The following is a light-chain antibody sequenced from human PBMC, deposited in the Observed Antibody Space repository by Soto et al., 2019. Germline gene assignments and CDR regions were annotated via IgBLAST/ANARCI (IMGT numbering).Light chain of an antibody. Sequence: DIQMTQSPSSLSASVGDRVTITCRASQDISNYLAWYQQKPGKVPKVLIYAASTLRTGVQSRFSGSGSGTVFTLTINSLQPEDVATYYCHKYNSAPNTFGRGTRLEI. CDR3: HKYNSAPNT. CDR1: QDISNY. J-gene: IGKJ2*01. CDR2: AAS. V-gene: IGKV1-27*01.